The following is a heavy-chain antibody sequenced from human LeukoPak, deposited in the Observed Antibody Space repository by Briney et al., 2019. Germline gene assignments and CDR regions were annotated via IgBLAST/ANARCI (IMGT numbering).Heavy chain of an antibody. CDR3: AKRGNPAVGHHYLDV. V-gene: IGHV3-23*01. J-gene: IGHJ6*03. CDR1: GFTFSYYD. CDR2: ITLSGGST. Sequence: GGSLRLSCAASGFTFSYYDMSWVRQAPGKGPEWVASITLSGGSTFYADSVKGRFTISRDNSKNTLHLQMNSLSAEDTAVYYCAKRGNPAVGHHYLDVWGKGTTVSVSS. D-gene: IGHD2-2*01.